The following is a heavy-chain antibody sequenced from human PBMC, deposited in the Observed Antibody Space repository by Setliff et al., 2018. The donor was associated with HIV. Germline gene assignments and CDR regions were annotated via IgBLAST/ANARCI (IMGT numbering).Heavy chain of an antibody. V-gene: IGHV3-23*01. CDR2: IDPSGGST. J-gene: IGHJ6*02. CDR3: AKGQQWLVAGPRDGMDV. D-gene: IGHD6-19*01. Sequence: PGGSLRLSCVASGFTFSNFGMSWVRQAPGKGLEWVSGIDPSGGSTSYADSVKGRFTISRDNSKNTLYLQMNSLRAEDTAVYYCAKGQQWLVAGPRDGMDVWGQGTTVTVSS. CDR1: GFTFSNFG.